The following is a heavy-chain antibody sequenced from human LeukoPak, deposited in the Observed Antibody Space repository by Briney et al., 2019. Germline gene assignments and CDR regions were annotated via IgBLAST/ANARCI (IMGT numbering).Heavy chain of an antibody. D-gene: IGHD3-3*01. Sequence: PGGSLRLSCAASGFTFSSYSMNWVRQAPGKGLEWVSSISSSSSYIYYADSVKGRFTISRDNAKNSLYLQMNSLRAEDTAVYYCARDRLRFLEWPLDYWGQGTLVTVSS. V-gene: IGHV3-21*01. CDR3: ARDRLRFLEWPLDY. CDR1: GFTFSSYS. J-gene: IGHJ4*02. CDR2: ISSSSSYI.